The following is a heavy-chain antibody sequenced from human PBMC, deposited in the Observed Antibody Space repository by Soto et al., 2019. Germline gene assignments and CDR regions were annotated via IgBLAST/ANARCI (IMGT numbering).Heavy chain of an antibody. CDR2: IYHSGST. CDR3: ARSTRTVTTFDY. Sequence: QPQLQESGSGLVKPSQTLSLTCAVSGGSISSGGYSWSWIRQPPGKGLEWIGYIYHSGSTYYNPSLKSRVTISVDRSKNQFSLKLSSVTAADTAVYYCARSTRTVTTFDYWGQGTLVTVSS. V-gene: IGHV4-30-2*01. CDR1: GGSISSGGYS. D-gene: IGHD4-17*01. J-gene: IGHJ4*02.